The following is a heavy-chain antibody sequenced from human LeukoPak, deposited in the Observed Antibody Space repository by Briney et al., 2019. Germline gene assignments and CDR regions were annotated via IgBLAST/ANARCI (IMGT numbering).Heavy chain of an antibody. D-gene: IGHD2-2*01. V-gene: IGHV4-39*01. Sequence: PSETLSLTCTVSGGSISSSSYYWGWIRQPPGKGLEWIGSIYYSGSTYCNPSLKSRVTISVDTSKNQFSLKLSSVTAADTAVYHCARRGRGGGVVPAADLDYWGQGTLVTVSS. CDR3: ARRGRGGGVVPAADLDY. J-gene: IGHJ4*02. CDR1: GGSISSSSYY. CDR2: IYYSGST.